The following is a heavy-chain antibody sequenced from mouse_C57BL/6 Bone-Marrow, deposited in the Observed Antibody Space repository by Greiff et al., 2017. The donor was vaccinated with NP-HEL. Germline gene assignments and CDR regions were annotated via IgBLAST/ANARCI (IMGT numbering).Heavy chain of an antibody. CDR1: GYTFTSYW. Sequence: QVQLQQSGAELVKPGASVTLSCKASGYTFTSYWMHWVKQWPGQGLEWIGYINPSSGYTKYNQKFKDKATLTADKSSSTAYMQLSSLTYEDSAVYYCASYGFFDYWGQGTTLTVSS. D-gene: IGHD1-2*01. CDR2: INPSSGYT. J-gene: IGHJ2*01. CDR3: ASYGFFDY. V-gene: IGHV1-7*01.